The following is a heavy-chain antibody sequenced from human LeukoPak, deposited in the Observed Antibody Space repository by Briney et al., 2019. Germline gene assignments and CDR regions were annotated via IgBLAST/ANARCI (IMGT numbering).Heavy chain of an antibody. CDR3: AKILAQNYYYYMDV. V-gene: IGHV3-21*01. CDR1: GFTFSSYS. CDR2: ISSSSYI. Sequence: GGSLRLSCAASGFTFSSYSMNWVRQAPGKGLEWVSSISSSSYIYYADSVKGRLTISRDNAKNSLYLQMNSLRAEDTAVYYCAKILAQNYYYYMDVWGKGTTVTVSS. J-gene: IGHJ6*03.